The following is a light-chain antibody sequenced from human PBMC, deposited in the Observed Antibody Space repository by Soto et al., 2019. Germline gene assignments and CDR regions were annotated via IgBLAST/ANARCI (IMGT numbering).Light chain of an antibody. Sequence: DIQMTQSPSSLSASVGDRVTITCRASQSISTYLIWYQQKPGKAPKLLIYATSSLQNGVPSRFSGSGSGTAFTLTISSLPPEDFANYYCLQTYSNPPGRFGRGTKVDIX. CDR3: LQTYSNPPGR. CDR1: QSISTY. V-gene: IGKV1-39*01. J-gene: IGKJ1*01. CDR2: ATS.